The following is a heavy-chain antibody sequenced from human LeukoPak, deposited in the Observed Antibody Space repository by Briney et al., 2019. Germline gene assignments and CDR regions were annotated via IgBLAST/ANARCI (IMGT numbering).Heavy chain of an antibody. Sequence: SGTLSLTCTVSGGSINNYYWSWIRQPPGKGLEWIGYIYYSGTTNYNPSLKSRVTISVDTSKNQFSLKLSSVTAADTAVYYCAREARYSSGAFDYWGQGTLVTVSS. CDR2: IYYSGTT. CDR1: GGSINNYY. D-gene: IGHD6-19*01. V-gene: IGHV4-59*01. CDR3: AREARYSSGAFDY. J-gene: IGHJ4*02.